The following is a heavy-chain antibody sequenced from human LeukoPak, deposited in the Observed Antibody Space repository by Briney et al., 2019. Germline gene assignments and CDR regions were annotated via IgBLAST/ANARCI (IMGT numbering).Heavy chain of an antibody. V-gene: IGHV1-46*01. CDR2: INPSGGST. CDR1: GYTFTSYG. D-gene: IGHD7-27*01. J-gene: IGHJ4*02. CDR3: ARPRTRDWGGYFDY. Sequence: GASVKVSCKASGYTFTSYGISWVRQAPGQGLEWMGIINPSGGSTSYAQKFQGRVTMTRDMSTSTVYMELSSLRSEDTAVYYCARPRTRDWGGYFDYWGQGTLVTVSS.